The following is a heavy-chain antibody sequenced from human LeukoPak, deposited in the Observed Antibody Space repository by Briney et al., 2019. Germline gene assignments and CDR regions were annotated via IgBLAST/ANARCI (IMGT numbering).Heavy chain of an antibody. D-gene: IGHD3-22*01. Sequence: GESLKISCKGSGCSFTNYWIGWVRRMPGKGGGGMGIIYPGDSDTKYSPSFQGQVTISADKSISTAYLQWTSLKASDTAMFYCAKLSSGYYSTPFDYWGQGTLVTVSS. V-gene: IGHV5-51*01. CDR3: AKLSSGYYSTPFDY. CDR2: IYPGDSDT. CDR1: GCSFTNYW. J-gene: IGHJ4*02.